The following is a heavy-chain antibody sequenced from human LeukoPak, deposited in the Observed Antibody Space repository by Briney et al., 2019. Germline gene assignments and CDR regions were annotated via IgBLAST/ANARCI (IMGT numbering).Heavy chain of an antibody. CDR1: GFTFSSYG. Sequence: GGSLRLSCAASGFTFSSYGMHWVRQAPGKGLEWVAFIRYDGSNKYYADSVKGRFTISRDNSKNTLYLQMNSLRAEDTAVYYCARARFGGYGSGSYVLAGGVYWGQGTLVTVSS. D-gene: IGHD3-10*01. CDR3: ARARFGGYGSGSYVLAGGVY. J-gene: IGHJ4*02. V-gene: IGHV3-30*02. CDR2: IRYDGSNK.